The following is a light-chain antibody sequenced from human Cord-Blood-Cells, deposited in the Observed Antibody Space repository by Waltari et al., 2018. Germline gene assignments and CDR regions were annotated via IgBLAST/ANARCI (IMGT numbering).Light chain of an antibody. CDR2: DVS. V-gene: IGLV2-14*01. CDR3: SSSTSSSPFGV. J-gene: IGLJ3*02. CDR1: SSDVGGYNY. Sequence: QSALTQPASVSGSPGQSITISCTGTSSDVGGYNYVSWYQQHPGNAPHLMIYDVSTRPSGVSNRFSGSKSGNTASLTISGLQAEDEADYYCSSSTSSSPFGVFGGGTKLTVL.